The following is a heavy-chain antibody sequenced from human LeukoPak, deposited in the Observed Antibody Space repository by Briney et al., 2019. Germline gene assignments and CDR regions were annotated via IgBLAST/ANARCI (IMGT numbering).Heavy chain of an antibody. CDR1: GFTFGDYA. Sequence: GGSLRLSCTASGFTFGDYAMSWVRQAPGKGLEWVGFIRSKAYGGTTEYAASVKGRFTISRDDSKSIAYLQMNSLKTEDTAVYYCTRDKPTFWSGYYTYYYYGMDVWGQGTTVTVSS. J-gene: IGHJ6*02. V-gene: IGHV3-49*04. D-gene: IGHD3-3*01. CDR3: TRDKPTFWSGYYTYYYYGMDV. CDR2: IRSKAYGGTT.